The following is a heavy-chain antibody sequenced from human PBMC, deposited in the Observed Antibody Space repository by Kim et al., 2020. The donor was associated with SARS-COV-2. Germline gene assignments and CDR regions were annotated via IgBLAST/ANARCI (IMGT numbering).Heavy chain of an antibody. J-gene: IGHJ4*02. CDR3: AIDFAYGGFFDY. D-gene: IGHD4-17*01. V-gene: IGHV4-34*01. Sequence: NYNPSPKTRVTISVETSKNQFSLKLSSVTAADTAVYDCAIDFAYGGFFDYWGQGTLVTVSS.